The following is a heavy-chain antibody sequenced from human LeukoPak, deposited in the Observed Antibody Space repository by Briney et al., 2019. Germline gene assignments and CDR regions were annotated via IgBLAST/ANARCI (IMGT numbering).Heavy chain of an antibody. D-gene: IGHD6-6*01. Sequence: APVKVSCKASGYTFTSYYMHWVRQAPGQGLEWMGIINPSGGSTSYAQKFQGRVTMTRDMSTSTVYMELSSLRSEDTAVYYCATEYSSSSVTDYWGQGTLVTVSS. V-gene: IGHV1-46*01. CDR2: INPSGGST. CDR1: GYTFTSYY. J-gene: IGHJ4*02. CDR3: ATEYSSSSVTDY.